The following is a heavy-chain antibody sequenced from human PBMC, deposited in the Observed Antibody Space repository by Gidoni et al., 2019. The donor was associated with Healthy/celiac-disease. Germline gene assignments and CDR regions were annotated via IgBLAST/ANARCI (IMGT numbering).Heavy chain of an antibody. V-gene: IGHV1-18*01. D-gene: IGHD3-3*01. J-gene: IGHJ4*02. CDR2: ISAYNGNT. Sequence: QVQLVQSGAEVKKPGASVKVSCKASGYTFTSYGISWVRQAPGQGLEWMGWISAYNGNTNYAQKLQGRVTMTTDTSTSTAYMELRSLRSDDTAVYYCARDLERWLLLSRSSFDYWGQGTLVTVSS. CDR1: GYTFTSYG. CDR3: ARDLERWLLLSRSSFDY.